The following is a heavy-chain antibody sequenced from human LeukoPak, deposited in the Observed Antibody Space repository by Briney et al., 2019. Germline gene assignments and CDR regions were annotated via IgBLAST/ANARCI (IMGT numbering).Heavy chain of an antibody. J-gene: IGHJ4*02. CDR3: ARDGGYYYDSSGKDY. D-gene: IGHD3-22*01. CDR1: GYTFTVYY. Sequence: ASVKVSCKASGYTFTVYYMHWVRQAPGQGLEWMGRINPNSGGTNYAQKFQGRVTMTRDTSISTAYMELSRLRSDDTAVYYCARDGGYYYDSSGKDYWGQGTLVTVSS. CDR2: INPNSGGT. V-gene: IGHV1-2*06.